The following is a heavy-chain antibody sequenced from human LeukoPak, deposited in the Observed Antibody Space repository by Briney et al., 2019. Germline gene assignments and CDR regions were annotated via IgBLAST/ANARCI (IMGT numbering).Heavy chain of an antibody. CDR1: GFTFNNYG. V-gene: IGHV3-30*02. CDR2: IRYDGSNK. J-gene: IGHJ4*02. D-gene: IGHD2-2*01. Sequence: GGSLRLSCAASGFTFNNYGMHWVRQAPGKELEWVAFIRYDGSNKYYADSVKGRFTISRDNSKNTLYVQMNSLRAEDTAVYYCAKDADIVVSSYFDYWGQGTLVTVSS. CDR3: AKDADIVVSSYFDY.